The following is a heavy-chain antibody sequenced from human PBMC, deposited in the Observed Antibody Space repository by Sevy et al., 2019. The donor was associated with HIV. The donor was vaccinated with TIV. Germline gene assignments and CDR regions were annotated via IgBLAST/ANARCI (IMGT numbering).Heavy chain of an antibody. CDR3: GRALAAVPYYYYGMDV. D-gene: IGHD2-15*01. J-gene: IGHJ6*02. V-gene: IGHV3-48*01. CDR2: ISDNSFRK. CDR1: GFTFSSYS. Sequence: GGSLRRSCVVSGFTFSSYSMHWVRQAPGKGLEWVSYISDNSFRKYNAESVKGRCTISRDNANNSLYLQMNCLRAEDTAVYYFGRALAAVPYYYYGMDVWGQGTTVTFSS.